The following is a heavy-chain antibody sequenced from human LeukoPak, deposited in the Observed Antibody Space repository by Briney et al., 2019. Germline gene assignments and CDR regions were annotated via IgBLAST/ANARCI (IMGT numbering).Heavy chain of an antibody. V-gene: IGHV5-51*01. CDR1: GYSFSNYW. CDR3: ARATGYSSSRSFDY. CDR2: IYPDDSDT. Sequence: GASLKISCKGSGYSFSNYWIGWVRQMPGKGLEWMGIIYPDDSDTRYSPSFQGQVTISADKSVSTAYLQWSSLKASDTAMYYCARATGYSSSRSFDYWGQGTLVTVSS. D-gene: IGHD6-13*01. J-gene: IGHJ4*02.